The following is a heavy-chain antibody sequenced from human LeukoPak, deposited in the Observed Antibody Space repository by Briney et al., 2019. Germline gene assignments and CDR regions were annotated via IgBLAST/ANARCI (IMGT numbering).Heavy chain of an antibody. J-gene: IGHJ4*02. V-gene: IGHV4-38-2*02. CDR1: GYSISSGYY. CDR2: IYHSGST. CDR3: ARAGYSSGWYGMGSFDY. D-gene: IGHD6-19*01. Sequence: SETLSLTCTVSGYSISSGYYWGWIRQPPGKGLEWIGSIYHSGSTYYNPSLKSRVTISVDTSKNQFSLKLSSVTAADTAVYYCARAGYSSGWYGMGSFDYWGQGTLVTVSS.